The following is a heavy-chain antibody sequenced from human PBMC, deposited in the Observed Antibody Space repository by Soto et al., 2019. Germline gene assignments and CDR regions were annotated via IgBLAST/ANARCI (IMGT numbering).Heavy chain of an antibody. Sequence: QVQLVQSGAEVKKPGASVKVSCKASGYSFTSYYIHWVRQAPGQGLGWMGMINPSGGNTSYAQKFEGRGTINGDTPTSTVYMELSGVGSEDTAVYYCAREVGGGNLDCWGQGTLVTVSS. V-gene: IGHV1-46*01. J-gene: IGHJ4*02. D-gene: IGHD3-16*01. CDR2: INPSGGNT. CDR1: GYSFTSYY. CDR3: AREVGGGNLDC.